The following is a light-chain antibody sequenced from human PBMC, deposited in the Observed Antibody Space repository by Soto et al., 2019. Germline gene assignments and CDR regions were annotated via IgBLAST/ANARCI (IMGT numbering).Light chain of an antibody. J-gene: IGKJ1*01. CDR3: QQSHSTPWT. Sequence: DIQMTQSPSSLYASVGDRVTITCRASQTITTYLNWYQQKPGKAPKLLIYGASSLQSGVPSRFTGSGSGTDFTLTISSLQPEDFATYHCQQSHSTPWTFGQGTKLEIK. CDR2: GAS. CDR1: QTITTY. V-gene: IGKV1-39*01.